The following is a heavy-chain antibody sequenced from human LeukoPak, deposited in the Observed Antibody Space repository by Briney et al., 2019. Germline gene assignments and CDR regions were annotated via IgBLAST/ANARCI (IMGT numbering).Heavy chain of an antibody. CDR2: IKSKTDGGTT. V-gene: IGHV3-15*07. CDR1: GFTFSNAW. J-gene: IGHJ4*02. CDR3: TTDTISTVTTMGVDY. Sequence: NAGGSLRLSCAASGFTFSNAWMNWVRQAPGKGLEWVGRIKSKTDGGTTDNAAPVKGRFTISRDDSKNTLYLQMNSLKTEDTAVYYCTTDTISTVTTMGVDYWGQGALVTVSS. D-gene: IGHD4-17*01.